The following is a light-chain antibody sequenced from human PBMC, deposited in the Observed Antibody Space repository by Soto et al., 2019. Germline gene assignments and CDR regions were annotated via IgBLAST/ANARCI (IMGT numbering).Light chain of an antibody. CDR2: DAS. J-gene: IGKJ2*01. CDR3: QQYGSSPPYT. V-gene: IGKV3D-20*01. CDR1: QSVSNSY. Sequence: EIVLTQSPATLSLSTGERATLSCGASQSVSNSYLAWYQQKPGLAPRLLIYDASSRATGIPDRFSGSGSGTDFTLTISRLEPEDFAVYYCQQYGSSPPYTFGQGTKLEIK.